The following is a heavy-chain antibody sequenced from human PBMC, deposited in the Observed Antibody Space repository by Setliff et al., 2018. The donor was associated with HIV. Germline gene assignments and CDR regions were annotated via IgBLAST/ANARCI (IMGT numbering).Heavy chain of an antibody. Sequence: PSETLSLTCTVPGGSIRSYYWSWIRQSPGKGLEWIGYVFYNGDAAYNPSLKSRLTISVDTSKSQFSLRLSSVTAADTAVYYCARHSPNVGVRGDAFDIWGQGTVVTVSS. V-gene: IGHV4-59*08. CDR1: GGSIRSYY. D-gene: IGHD2-8*01. J-gene: IGHJ3*02. CDR3: ARHSPNVGVRGDAFDI. CDR2: VFYNGDA.